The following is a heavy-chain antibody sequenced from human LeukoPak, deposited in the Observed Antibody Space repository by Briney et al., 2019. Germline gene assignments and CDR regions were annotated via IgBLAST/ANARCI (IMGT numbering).Heavy chain of an antibody. V-gene: IGHV4-34*01. J-gene: IGHJ4*02. Sequence: PSETLSLTCAVYGGSFSGYYWSWIRQPPGKGLEWIGEINHSGSTNYNPSLMSRVTISVDTSKNQFSLKVNSVTAADTAVYYCARGGGSGWYLDYWGQGTLVTVSS. CDR2: INHSGST. CDR3: ARGGGSGWYLDY. D-gene: IGHD6-19*01. CDR1: GGSFSGYY.